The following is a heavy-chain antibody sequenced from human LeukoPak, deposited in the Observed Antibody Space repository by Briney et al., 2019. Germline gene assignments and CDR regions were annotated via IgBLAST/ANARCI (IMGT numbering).Heavy chain of an antibody. CDR2: IYYSGST. CDR3: ARMGIAAAGTLGWFDP. V-gene: IGHV4-59*01. Sequence: SETLSLTCTVSGGSISSYYWSWIRQPPGKGLEWIGYIYYSGSTNYNPSLKSRVTISVDTSKNQFSLKLSSVTAADTAVYYCARMGIAAAGTLGWFDPWGQGTLVTVSS. D-gene: IGHD6-13*01. J-gene: IGHJ5*02. CDR1: GGSISSYY.